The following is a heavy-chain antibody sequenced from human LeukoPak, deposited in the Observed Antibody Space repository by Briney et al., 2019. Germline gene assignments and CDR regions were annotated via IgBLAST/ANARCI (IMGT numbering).Heavy chain of an antibody. J-gene: IGHJ4*02. CDR1: GFTFDDYA. V-gene: IGHV3-20*04. CDR2: INWNGGNT. D-gene: IGHD3-9*01. Sequence: GGSLRLSCAASGFTFDDYAMTWVRQAPGKGLEWVSGINWNGGNTDYADSVKGRFTISRDNAKNSLYLQMNSLRAEDTAVFYCARDILTGYYDYWGQGTLVTVSS. CDR3: ARDILTGYYDY.